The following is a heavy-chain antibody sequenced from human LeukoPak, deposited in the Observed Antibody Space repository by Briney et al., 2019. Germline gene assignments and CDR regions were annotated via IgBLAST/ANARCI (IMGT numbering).Heavy chain of an antibody. J-gene: IGHJ4*02. CDR2: IYHRGST. CDR1: GGSISSSNW. Sequence: SGTLSLTCAVSGGSISSSNWWSWVRQPPGKGLEWIGEIYHRGSTNYNPSLKSRVTISVDKSKNQFSLKLSSVTAADTAVYYCARVSLVRGAPDYYFDYWGQGTLVTVSS. V-gene: IGHV4-4*02. CDR3: ARVSLVRGAPDYYFDY. D-gene: IGHD3-10*01.